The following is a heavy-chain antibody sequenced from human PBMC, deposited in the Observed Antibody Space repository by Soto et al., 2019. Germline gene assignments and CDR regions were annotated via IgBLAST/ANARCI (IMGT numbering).Heavy chain of an antibody. CDR2: ITAHNGNT. CDR1: GYTFSNYA. V-gene: IGHV1-18*01. D-gene: IGHD3-3*01. Sequence: QVQLVQSGGEVKKPGASVKVSCKASGYTFSNYAISWVRQAPGQGLEWMGWITAHNGNTKYAQKCQARVTMTPDTSTSTASMALRSLTSDDTAVYYCARDAPYDDFWSGVMELYYYGMDVWGQGTTVTVSS. CDR3: ARDAPYDDFWSGVMELYYYGMDV. J-gene: IGHJ6*02.